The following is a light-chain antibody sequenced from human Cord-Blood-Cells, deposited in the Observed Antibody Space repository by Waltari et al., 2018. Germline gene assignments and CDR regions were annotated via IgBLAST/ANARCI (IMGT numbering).Light chain of an antibody. CDR2: WAS. Sequence: DIVMTQSPDSLAVSLGERATINCKSSQSVLYSSNNKNYLAWYQQKPGQPPKLLIYWASTRESGVPDRFSGSGSGTDFTLTISSLQAEDVAVYYCKQYYSTPWTFDQGP. J-gene: IGKJ1*01. CDR1: QSVLYSSNNKNY. CDR3: KQYYSTPWT. V-gene: IGKV4-1*01.